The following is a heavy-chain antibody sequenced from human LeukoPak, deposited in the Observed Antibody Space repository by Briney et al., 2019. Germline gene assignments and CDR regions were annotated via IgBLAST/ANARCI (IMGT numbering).Heavy chain of an antibody. CDR2: MNPNSGNT. J-gene: IGHJ6*03. V-gene: IGHV1-8*03. D-gene: IGHD3-3*01. CDR1: GYTFTSYD. CDR3: ARDGGLTIFGVVTPYYYYYYMDV. Sequence: ASVKVSCKASGYTFTSYDINWVRQATGQGLEWMGWMNPNSGNTGYAQKFQGRVTITRNTSISTAYMELSSLRSEDTAVYYCARDGGLTIFGVVTPYYYYYYMDVWGKGTTVTVSS.